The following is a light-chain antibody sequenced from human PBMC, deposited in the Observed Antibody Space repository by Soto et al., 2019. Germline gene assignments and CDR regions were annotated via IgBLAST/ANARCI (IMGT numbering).Light chain of an antibody. V-gene: IGKV3D-15*01. CDR3: QQYFNWLYT. Sequence: EIVMTQSPGTLSASPGERATLSCRASQSITTNLAWYQQKPGQAPRLLIYGASTRATGIPARFSGSGSGTEFTLTISSLQSDDFAVYHCQQYFNWLYTFAQGTRLEIK. J-gene: IGKJ2*01. CDR1: QSITTN. CDR2: GAS.